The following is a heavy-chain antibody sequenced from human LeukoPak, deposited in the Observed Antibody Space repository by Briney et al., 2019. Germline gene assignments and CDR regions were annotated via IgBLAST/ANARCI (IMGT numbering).Heavy chain of an antibody. Sequence: ASVKVSCKASGYTFTGYYIYWVRQAPGQGPEWMGWINPNSGGTNYAQKFQGWVTMTRDTSISTAYMELSRLRSDDTAVYYCARDYGGNSEAFDIWGQGTMVTVSS. D-gene: IGHD4-23*01. V-gene: IGHV1-2*04. CDR2: INPNSGGT. J-gene: IGHJ3*02. CDR3: ARDYGGNSEAFDI. CDR1: GYTFTGYY.